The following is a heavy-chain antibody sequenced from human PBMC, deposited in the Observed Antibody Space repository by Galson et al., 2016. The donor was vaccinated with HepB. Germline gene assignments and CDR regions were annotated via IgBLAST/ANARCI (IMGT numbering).Heavy chain of an antibody. D-gene: IGHD3-3*01. Sequence: SETLSLTCAVYGESFSGYFWSWIRQPPGKGLEWIAEINHSGTTNYNPSLNSRLTISVDTPKNQFSLKLTSVTAADTAVYYCARSNPKVHPFYDLWNRLRGRNWFDPWGQGTLVTVSP. CDR2: INHSGTT. CDR3: ARSNPKVHPFYDLWNRLRGRNWFDP. J-gene: IGHJ5*02. CDR1: GESFSGYF. V-gene: IGHV4-34*01.